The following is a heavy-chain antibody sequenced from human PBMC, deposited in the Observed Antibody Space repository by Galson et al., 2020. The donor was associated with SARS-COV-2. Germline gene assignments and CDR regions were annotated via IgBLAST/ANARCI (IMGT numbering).Heavy chain of an antibody. Sequence: SVKVSCKASGCTFSSSDVNWVRQAPGQGLEWLGGLIHVFHTATYAQKFKGRVKITADEPTTTAYMELTSLRADDTAVYFCVRGEVQTLDYWGKGTLVTVSS. CDR2: LIHVFHTA. D-gene: IGHD1-1*01. V-gene: IGHV1-69*13. J-gene: IGHJ4*02. CDR1: GCTFSSSD. CDR3: VRGEVQTLDY.